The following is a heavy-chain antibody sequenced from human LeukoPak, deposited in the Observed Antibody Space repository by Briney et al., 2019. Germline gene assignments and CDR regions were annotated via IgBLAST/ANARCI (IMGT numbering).Heavy chain of an antibody. Sequence: GGSLRLPCAASGFSFDRYSMYWVRQAPGKGLEWVASISRGGTNIYCADSVKGRFVISRDDSNNSLILQMNSLTAEDSAVYYCARDRIVVVTAAFDFWGQGTLVTVSS. J-gene: IGHJ4*02. CDR1: GFSFDRYS. D-gene: IGHD2-21*02. V-gene: IGHV3-21*01. CDR2: ISRGGTNI. CDR3: ARDRIVVVTAAFDF.